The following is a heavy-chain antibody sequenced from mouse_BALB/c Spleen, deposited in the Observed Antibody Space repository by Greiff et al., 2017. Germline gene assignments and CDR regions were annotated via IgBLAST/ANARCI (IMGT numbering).Heavy chain of an antibody. CDR3: TRDRSTTVVAPYFDY. V-gene: IGHV5-6-4*01. Sequence: EVQGVESGGGLVKPGGSLKLSCAASGFTFSSYTMSWVRQTPEKRLEWVATISSGGSYTYYPDSVKGRFTISRDNAKNTLYLQMSSLKSEDTAMYYCTRDRSTTVVAPYFDYWGQGTTLTVSS. D-gene: IGHD1-1*01. CDR1: GFTFSSYT. CDR2: ISSGGSYT. J-gene: IGHJ2*01.